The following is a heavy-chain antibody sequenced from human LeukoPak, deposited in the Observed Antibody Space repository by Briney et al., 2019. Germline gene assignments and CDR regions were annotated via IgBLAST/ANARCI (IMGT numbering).Heavy chain of an antibody. CDR2: IYYSGST. Sequence: PSETLSLTCTVSGGSISSYYWSWIRQPPGKGLEWIGYIYYSGSTNYNPSLKSRVTISVDTSKNQFSLKLSSVTAADTAVYYCARGYYDSSGYFPLGWWGQGTLVTVSS. J-gene: IGHJ4*02. CDR1: GGSISSYY. V-gene: IGHV4-59*01. D-gene: IGHD3-22*01. CDR3: ARGYYDSSGYFPLGW.